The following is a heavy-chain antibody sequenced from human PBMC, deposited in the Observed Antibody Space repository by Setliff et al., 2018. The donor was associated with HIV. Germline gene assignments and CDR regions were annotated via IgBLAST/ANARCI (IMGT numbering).Heavy chain of an antibody. CDR2: IIPKSGET. Sequence: ASVKVSCKSSGYTFTAHHIHWVRQAPGQGPEWMGWIIPKSGETSYAEKFRGRVTMTRDTSITTAYMELSRLSSDDTAVYYCATTYCRGADCPQMYDYWGQGTLVTVSS. V-gene: IGHV1-2*02. J-gene: IGHJ4*02. CDR3: ATTYCRGADCPQMYDY. CDR1: GYTFTAHH. D-gene: IGHD2-21*02.